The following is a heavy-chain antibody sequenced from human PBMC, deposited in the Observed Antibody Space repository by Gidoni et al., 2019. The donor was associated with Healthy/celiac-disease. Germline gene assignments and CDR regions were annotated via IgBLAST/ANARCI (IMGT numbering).Heavy chain of an antibody. CDR1: GGSFSGYY. D-gene: IGHD5-18*01. Sequence: QVQLRQWGAGLLKPSETLSLTCAVYGGSFSGYYWSWIRPPPGKGLEWIGEINHSRSTNYNPSLKSRVTISVDTSKNQFSLKLSSVTAADTAVYYCARGGVTAMDGMDVWGQGTTVTVSS. J-gene: IGHJ6*02. V-gene: IGHV4-34*01. CDR3: ARGGVTAMDGMDV. CDR2: INHSRST.